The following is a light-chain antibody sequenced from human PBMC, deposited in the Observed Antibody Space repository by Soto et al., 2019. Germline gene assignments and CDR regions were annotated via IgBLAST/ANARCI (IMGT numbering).Light chain of an antibody. CDR1: QGIRND. V-gene: IGKV1-17*01. J-gene: IGKJ1*01. CDR2: AAS. Sequence: DIQMTQSPASLSASVGDRVTITCRASQGIRNDLGWYQQKPVKAPKRLIYAASSLQSGVPSRFIGSGSGKELTLTICSMQPEEFATYYYLEQNSCPTAIGQGTKVEIK. CDR3: LEQNSCPTA.